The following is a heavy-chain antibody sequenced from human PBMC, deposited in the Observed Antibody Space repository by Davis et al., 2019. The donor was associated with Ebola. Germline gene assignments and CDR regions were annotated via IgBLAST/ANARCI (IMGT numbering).Heavy chain of an antibody. CDR2: TSGSGGST. J-gene: IGHJ4*02. Sequence: GESLKISCAASGFTFSSYAMSWVRQAPGKGLEWVSTTSGSGGSTYYADPVKGRFTIARDNSKNTLYLQMNSLRLEDTAVYFCAKVIGGWANVFDYWGQGTLVTVSS. D-gene: IGHD6-19*01. CDR3: AKVIGGWANVFDY. V-gene: IGHV3-23*01. CDR1: GFTFSSYA.